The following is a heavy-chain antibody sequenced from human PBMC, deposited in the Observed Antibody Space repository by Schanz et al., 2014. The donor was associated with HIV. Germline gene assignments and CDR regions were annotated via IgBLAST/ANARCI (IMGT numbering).Heavy chain of an antibody. V-gene: IGHV3-23*01. CDR2: IGGTNT. CDR3: AKRGPAAWDYFDS. D-gene: IGHD6-13*01. J-gene: IGHJ4*02. Sequence: EVQLMDSGGGLVRPGGSLRLSCAASGLTFSNYAMSWVRQAPGKGLEWVSTIGGTNTHYAESVEGRFTVSRDNSKDTLFLQMNSLRVDDTAVYYCAKRGPAAWDYFDSWGQGTLVIVSS. CDR1: GLTFSNYA.